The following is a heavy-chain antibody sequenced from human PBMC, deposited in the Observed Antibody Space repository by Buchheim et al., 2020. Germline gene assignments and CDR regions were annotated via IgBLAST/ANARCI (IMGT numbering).Heavy chain of an antibody. CDR2: ILSKGDGGTI. Sequence: EVKLVESGGTLIEPGESLTLSCVTSGFTFSKVGLTWVRQAPGKGLEWVGRILSKGDGGTIDYASGVSDRFTISRDDSKSTLYLQMRSLTTEDTGVYYCSTSVTIFGVSSIYTADVWGQGTT. D-gene: IGHD3-3*01. CDR3: STSVTIFGVSSIYTADV. V-gene: IGHV3-15*02. J-gene: IGHJ6*02. CDR1: GFTFSKVG.